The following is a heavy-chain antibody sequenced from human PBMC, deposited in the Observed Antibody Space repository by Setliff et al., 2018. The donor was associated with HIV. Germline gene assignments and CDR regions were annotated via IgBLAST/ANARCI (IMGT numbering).Heavy chain of an antibody. CDR2: INPKSDGT. CDR1: GYTFTSYG. V-gene: IGHV1-18*01. CDR3: ATVYGDSALFDY. D-gene: IGHD4-17*01. J-gene: IGHJ4*02. Sequence: ASVKVSCKASGYTFTSYGISWVRQAPGQGLEWMGWINPKSDGTKYAQKVQVRVTITADTSTDTAYMELSSLRSEDTAVYYCATVYGDSALFDYWGQGTLVTVSS.